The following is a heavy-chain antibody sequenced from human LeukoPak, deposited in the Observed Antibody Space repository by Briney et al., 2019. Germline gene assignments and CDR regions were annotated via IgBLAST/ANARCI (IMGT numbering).Heavy chain of an antibody. CDR2: ISWNSGSI. V-gene: IGHV3-9*03. CDR1: GFTFDDYA. D-gene: IGHD6-13*01. J-gene: IGHJ3*02. CDR3: AKDIGYSSSWGAFDI. Sequence: SLRLFCAASGFTFDDYAMHWVRQAPGKGLEWVSGISWNSGSIGYADSVKGRFTISRDNAKNSLYLQMNSLRAEDMALYYCAKDIGYSSSWGAFDIWGQGTMVTVSS.